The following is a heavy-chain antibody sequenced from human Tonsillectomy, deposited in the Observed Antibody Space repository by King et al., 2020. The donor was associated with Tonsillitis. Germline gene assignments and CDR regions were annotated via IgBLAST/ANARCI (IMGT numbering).Heavy chain of an antibody. CDR3: TRGETYYDFWSGYPDY. CDR2: IRSKAYGGTT. Sequence: QLVQSGGGLVKPGRSLRLSCTASGFTFGDYAMIWFRQAPGKGLEWVGFIRSKAYGGTTEYAASVKGRFTISRDDSKSIAYLQMNSLKTEDTAVYYCTRGETYYDFWSGYPDYWGQGTLVTVSS. CDR1: GFTFGDYA. D-gene: IGHD3-3*01. V-gene: IGHV3-49*05. J-gene: IGHJ4*02.